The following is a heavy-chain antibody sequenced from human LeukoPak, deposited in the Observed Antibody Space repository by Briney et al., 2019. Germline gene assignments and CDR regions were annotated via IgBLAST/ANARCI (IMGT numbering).Heavy chain of an antibody. V-gene: IGHV3-21*01. Sequence: GGSLRLSCAASGFSFSNAWMTWVRQAPGKGLEWVSSISSSSSYIYYADSVKGRFTISRDNTKNSLYLQMNSLRAEDTAVYYCARDLMGSSSWYDYWGQGTLVTVSS. J-gene: IGHJ4*02. CDR1: GFSFSNAW. D-gene: IGHD6-13*01. CDR2: ISSSSSYI. CDR3: ARDLMGSSSWYDY.